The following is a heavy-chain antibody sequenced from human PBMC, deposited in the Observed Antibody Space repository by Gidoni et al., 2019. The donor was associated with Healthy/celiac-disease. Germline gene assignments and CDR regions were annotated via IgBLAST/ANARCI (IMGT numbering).Heavy chain of an antibody. D-gene: IGHD2-2*01. CDR2: INPNSGGT. Sequence: QVQLVQSGAEVKKPGASVKVSCKASGYTFTGYYMHWVRQAPGQGLEWMGWINPNSGGTNYAQKFQGRVTMTRDTSISTAYMELSRLRSDDTAVYYGARFPCSSTSCYHGAFDYWGQGTLVTVSS. CDR3: ARFPCSSTSCYHGAFDY. V-gene: IGHV1-2*02. J-gene: IGHJ4*02. CDR1: GYTFTGYY.